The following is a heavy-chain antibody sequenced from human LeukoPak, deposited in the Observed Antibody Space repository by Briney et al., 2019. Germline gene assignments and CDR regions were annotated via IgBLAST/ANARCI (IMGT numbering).Heavy chain of an antibody. J-gene: IGHJ4*02. CDR3: ARDLRSYYYDSSGYYLLY. V-gene: IGHV1-18*01. D-gene: IGHD3-22*01. CDR2: ISAYNGNT. CDR1: GYTFTSYG. Sequence: GASVKVSCKASGYTFTSYGISGVRQAPGQGLEWMGWISAYNGNTNYAQKLQGRVTMTTDTSTSTAYMELRSLRSDDTAVYYCARDLRSYYYDSSGYYLLYWGQGTLVTVSS.